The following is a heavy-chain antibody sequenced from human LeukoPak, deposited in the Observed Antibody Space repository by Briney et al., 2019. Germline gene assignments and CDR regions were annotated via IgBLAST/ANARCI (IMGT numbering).Heavy chain of an antibody. V-gene: IGHV4-59*01. CDR2: IYYSGST. D-gene: IGHD2-15*01. J-gene: IGHJ5*02. CDR1: GGSINSFY. Sequence: PSETLSLTCTGSGGSINSFYWSWIRQPPGKGMEWVGYIYYSGSTNYNPSLKRRLTISVDTSKNQFSLKLPSVSAADPAVYYCAGSRYCSGGSCYSVPNWFDPWGQGTLVTVSS. CDR3: AGSRYCSGGSCYSVPNWFDP.